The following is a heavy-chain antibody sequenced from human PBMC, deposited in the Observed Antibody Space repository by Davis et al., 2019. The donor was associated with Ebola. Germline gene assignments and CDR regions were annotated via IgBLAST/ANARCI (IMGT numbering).Heavy chain of an antibody. CDR1: GFTFSSYA. D-gene: IGHD5-18*01. CDR3: ARPWRMALEWEYSYGSPDY. V-gene: IGHV3-30-3*01. Sequence: PGGSLRLSCAASGFTFSSYAMHWVRQAPGKGLEWVAVISYDGSNKYYADSVKGRFTISRDNSKNTLYLQMNSLRAEDTAVYYCARPWRMALEWEYSYGSPDYWGQGTLVTVSS. J-gene: IGHJ4*02. CDR2: ISYDGSNK.